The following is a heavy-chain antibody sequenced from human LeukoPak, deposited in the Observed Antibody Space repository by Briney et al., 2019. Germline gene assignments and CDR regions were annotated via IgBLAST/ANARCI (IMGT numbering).Heavy chain of an antibody. V-gene: IGHV3-7*04. Sequence: GGSLRLSCAASGFTFSNYWMTWVRQAPWKGLEGVANIKQDGSDKYYVDSVKGRFNISRDNAKNSLYLQMNSLRAEDTAVYYCARGQTWIQLWPWGQGTLVTVST. CDR2: IKQDGSDK. CDR3: ARGQTWIQLWP. CDR1: GFTFSNYW. D-gene: IGHD5-18*01. J-gene: IGHJ5*02.